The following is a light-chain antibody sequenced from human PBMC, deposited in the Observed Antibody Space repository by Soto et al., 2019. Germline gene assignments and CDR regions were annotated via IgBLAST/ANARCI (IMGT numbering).Light chain of an antibody. CDR3: QVWDSSGDHHVV. J-gene: IGLJ2*01. CDR2: YDS. V-gene: IGLV3-21*04. Sequence: SYELTQPPSVSVAPGKTARITCGGNNIGSKSVHWYQQKPGQAPVLVTYYDSDRPSGIPERFSGSSSGNTATLTISRVEAGDEADYYCQVWDSSGDHHVVFGGGTKLTVL. CDR1: NIGSKS.